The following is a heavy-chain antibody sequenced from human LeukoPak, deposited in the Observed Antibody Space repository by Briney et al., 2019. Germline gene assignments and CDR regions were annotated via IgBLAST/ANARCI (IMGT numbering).Heavy chain of an antibody. CDR2: ISWNSGSI. J-gene: IGHJ4*02. V-gene: IGHV3-9*03. D-gene: IGHD6-13*01. CDR1: GFTFDDYA. Sequence: PGGSLRLSCAASGFTFDDYAMHWVRQAPGKGLEWVSGISWNSGSIGYADSVKGRFTISRDNAKNSLYLQMNSLRAEDMALYYCAKDIESGIAAAGSFDYWGQGTLVTVSS. CDR3: AKDIESGIAAAGSFDY.